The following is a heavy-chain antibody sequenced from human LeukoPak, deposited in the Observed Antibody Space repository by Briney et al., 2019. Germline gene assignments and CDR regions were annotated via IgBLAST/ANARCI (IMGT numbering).Heavy chain of an antibody. CDR3: ARGPSIAVAGTSWFDP. Sequence: ASVKVSCKASGGTFSSYAISWVRQAPGQGLEWMGGIIPIFGTANYAQKFQGRVTITADKSTSTAYMELSSLRSEDTAVYYCARGPSIAVAGTSWFDPWGQGTLVTVSS. J-gene: IGHJ5*02. CDR1: GGTFSSYA. CDR2: IIPIFGTA. V-gene: IGHV1-69*06. D-gene: IGHD6-19*01.